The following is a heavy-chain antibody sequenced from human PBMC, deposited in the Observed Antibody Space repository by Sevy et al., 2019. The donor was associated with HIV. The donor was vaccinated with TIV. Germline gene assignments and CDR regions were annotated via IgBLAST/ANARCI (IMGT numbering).Heavy chain of an antibody. J-gene: IGHJ4*02. CDR2: ISSRSSYI. V-gene: IGHV3-21*01. Sequence: GGSLRLSCAASGFTFSDYYMNWVRQAPGKGLEWVSSISSRSSYIHYAASVRGRFTISRDNAKNSQYLQMNSLRVDDTAVYFCARDGGCSSTSCLLYFDSWGQGALVTVSS. D-gene: IGHD2-2*01. CDR1: GFTFSDYY. CDR3: ARDGGCSSTSCLLYFDS.